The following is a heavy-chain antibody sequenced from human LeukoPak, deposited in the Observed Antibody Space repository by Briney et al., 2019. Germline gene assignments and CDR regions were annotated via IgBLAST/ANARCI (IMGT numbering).Heavy chain of an antibody. CDR1: GGSISSYY. Sequence: SETLSLTCTVSGGSISSYYWSWIRQPPGKGLEWIGYIYYSRSTNYNPSLKSRVTVSVDTSKNQFSLKLSSVTAADTAVYYCARARGAFDIWGQGTMVTVSS. J-gene: IGHJ3*02. CDR3: ARARGAFDI. V-gene: IGHV4-59*01. CDR2: IYYSRST.